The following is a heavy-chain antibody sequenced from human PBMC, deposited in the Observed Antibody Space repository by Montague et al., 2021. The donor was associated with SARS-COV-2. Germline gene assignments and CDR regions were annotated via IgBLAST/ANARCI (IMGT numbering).Heavy chain of an antibody. Sequence: SETLSLTCTVSGDATISSSYYWGWLRQPPGMGLEYIGIVYHTGSAYYTPSLKSRVTIFVDTSRNHFSLNLMSVTAADTAFYSCARLDLLMVYGMDVWGQGTTVTVSS. J-gene: IGHJ6*02. CDR1: GDATISSSYY. V-gene: IGHV4-39*01. D-gene: IGHD2-8*01. CDR3: ARLDLLMVYGMDV. CDR2: VYHTGSA.